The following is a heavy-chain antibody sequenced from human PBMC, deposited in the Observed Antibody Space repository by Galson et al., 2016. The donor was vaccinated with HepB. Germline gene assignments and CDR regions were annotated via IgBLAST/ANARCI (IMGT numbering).Heavy chain of an antibody. CDR1: GFTFDKYG. V-gene: IGHV3-23*01. CDR3: AIDPSQWHDLLFGN. CDR2: ICGRCGDM. J-gene: IGHJ4*02. Sequence: SLRLSCAASGFTFDKYGMTWFRQAPGKGLEWVSTICGRCGDMDYADSVKGRFTISRDDSKNPLYLHMNSLRVEDAAIYYWAIDPSQWHDLLFGNWAQGTLVTVSA. D-gene: IGHD6-19*01.